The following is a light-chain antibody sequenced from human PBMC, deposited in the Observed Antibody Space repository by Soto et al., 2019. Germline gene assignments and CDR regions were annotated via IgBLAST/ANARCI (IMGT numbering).Light chain of an antibody. J-gene: IGKJ4*01. V-gene: IGKV1-39*01. Sequence: DIQMTQSPSSLSASVGDRVTITCRASQNIARFLNWYQQKPGKAPKLLIFGASNLLCGVPSRFSGSVSGTDFTLTISCLQPEDFATYCCQQSFTTPLTFGGGTKVEIK. CDR2: GAS. CDR3: QQSFTTPLT. CDR1: QNIARF.